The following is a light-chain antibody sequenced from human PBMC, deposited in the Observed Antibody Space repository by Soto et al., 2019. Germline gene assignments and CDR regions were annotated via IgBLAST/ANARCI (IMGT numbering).Light chain of an antibody. V-gene: IGKV3-20*01. Sequence: EIVWTQSAVTLSFSRGERAALSCRASQSVSSSYLAWYQQKPGQAPRLLIYGASSRATGIPDRFSGSGSGTDFTFTISSLQTEDIATYYCQQYHNLPTFGQGTRLEI. CDR3: QQYHNLPT. CDR1: QSVSSSY. CDR2: GAS. J-gene: IGKJ5*01.